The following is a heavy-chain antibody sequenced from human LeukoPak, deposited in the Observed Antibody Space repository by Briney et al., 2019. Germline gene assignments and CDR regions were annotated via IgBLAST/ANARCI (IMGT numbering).Heavy chain of an antibody. Sequence: GGSLRLSCAASGFTFSSYSMNWVRQAPGKGLEWVSSISSSSSYIYYADSVKGRFTISRDNAKSSLYLQMNSLRAEDTAVYYCASDRLARSFDYWGQGTLVTVSS. CDR1: GFTFSSYS. CDR3: ASDRLARSFDY. J-gene: IGHJ4*02. D-gene: IGHD6-19*01. CDR2: ISSSSSYI. V-gene: IGHV3-21*01.